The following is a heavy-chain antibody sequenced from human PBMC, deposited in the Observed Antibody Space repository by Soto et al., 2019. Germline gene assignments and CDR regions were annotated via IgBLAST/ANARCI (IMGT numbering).Heavy chain of an antibody. CDR3: ARDRVWELLHAFDI. CDR1: GGSVSSGSYY. D-gene: IGHD1-26*01. V-gene: IGHV4-61*01. J-gene: IGHJ3*02. CDR2: IYYSGNT. Sequence: SETLSLTSTVSGGSVSSGSYYWSWIRQPPGKGLEWIGYIYYSGNTNYNPSLRSRVTISVDTSKIQFSLKLSYVTAADTAVYYCARDRVWELLHAFDIWGQGTMVTVSS.